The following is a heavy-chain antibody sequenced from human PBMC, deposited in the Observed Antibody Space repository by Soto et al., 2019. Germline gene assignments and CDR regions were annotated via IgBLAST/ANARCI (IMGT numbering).Heavy chain of an antibody. Sequence: PGGSLRLSCAASGFTFSSYWMHWVRQAPGKGLVWVSRINSDGSSTSYADSVKGRSTISRDNAKNTLYLQMNSLRAEDTAVYYCAREFYDFWSGYYMYYYGMDVWGQGTTVTVSS. V-gene: IGHV3-74*01. J-gene: IGHJ6*02. CDR3: AREFYDFWSGYYMYYYGMDV. CDR1: GFTFSSYW. D-gene: IGHD3-3*01. CDR2: INSDGSST.